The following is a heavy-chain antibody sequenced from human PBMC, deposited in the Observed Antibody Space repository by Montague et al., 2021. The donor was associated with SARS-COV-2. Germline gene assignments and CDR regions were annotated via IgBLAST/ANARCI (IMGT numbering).Heavy chain of an antibody. CDR1: GFSLSTSGVG. CDR3: ARRTYDILTGYDYGMDV. J-gene: IGHJ6*02. D-gene: IGHD3-9*01. CDR2: IDWDDDK. Sequence: PALVKPTQTLTLTCTFSGFSLSTSGVGVGWIRQPPGKALEWLARIDWDDDKYYSTSLKTRLTISKDTSKNQVVLTMTNMDLVDTATYCCARRTYDILTGYDYGMDVWGQGTTVTVSS. V-gene: IGHV2-70*11.